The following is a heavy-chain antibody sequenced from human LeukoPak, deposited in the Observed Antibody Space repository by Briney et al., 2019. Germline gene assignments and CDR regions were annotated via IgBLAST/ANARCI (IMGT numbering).Heavy chain of an antibody. J-gene: IGHJ6*03. Sequence: TGGSLRLSCAASGFTFSSYWMSWVRQAPGKGLEWVANIKQDGSEKYYVDSVKGRFTISRDNAKNSLYLQMNSLRAEDTAVYYCARDKDGSYYSYYYYMDVWGKGTTVTVSS. CDR3: ARDKDGSYYSYYYYMDV. V-gene: IGHV3-7*01. CDR2: IKQDGSEK. D-gene: IGHD1-26*01. CDR1: GFTFSSYW.